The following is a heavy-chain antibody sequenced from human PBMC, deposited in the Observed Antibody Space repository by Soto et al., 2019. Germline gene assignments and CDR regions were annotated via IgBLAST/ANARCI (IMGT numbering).Heavy chain of an antibody. J-gene: IGHJ6*03. CDR3: ARSYRRYCSGGSCSSYYYYYMDV. Sequence: QVHLQESGPGLVKPSETLSLTCTVSGGSISSYYWSWIRQPPGKGLEWIEYIYYSGSTNYNPSLKSRVTISVDTSKNQSSLKLSSVLAADTAVYYCARSYRRYCSGGSCSSYYYYYMDVWGKGTTVTASS. V-gene: IGHV4-59*01. CDR1: GGSISSYY. D-gene: IGHD2-15*01. CDR2: IYYSGST.